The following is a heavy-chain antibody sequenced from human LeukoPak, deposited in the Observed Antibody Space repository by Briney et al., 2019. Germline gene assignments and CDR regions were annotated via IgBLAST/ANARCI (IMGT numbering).Heavy chain of an antibody. J-gene: IGHJ4*02. D-gene: IGHD2-15*01. CDR2: MYYSGST. Sequence: SETLSLTCTVSGGSMSSCYCIGIRQPPGKGLEWIGYMYYSGSTNYNPALKSRVTISVDMSKNQLSLKLSSVTAADTAVYYCVRSSTYHLFDAWGQGTLVTVSS. CDR1: GGSMSSCY. CDR3: VRSSTYHLFDA. V-gene: IGHV4-59*08.